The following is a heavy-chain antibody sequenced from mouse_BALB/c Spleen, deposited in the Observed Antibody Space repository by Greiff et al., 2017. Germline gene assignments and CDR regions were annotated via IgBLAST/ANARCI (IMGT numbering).Heavy chain of an antibody. CDR1: GYSITSDYA. CDR3: ARDSTMITTGFAY. D-gene: IGHD2-4*01. CDR2: ISYSGST. Sequence: EVKLMESGPGLVKPSQSLFLTCTVTGYSITSDYAWNWIRQFPGNKLEWMGYISYSGSTSYNPSLKSRISITRDTSKNQFFLQLNSVTTEDTATYYCARDSTMITTGFAYWGQGTLVTVSA. J-gene: IGHJ3*01. V-gene: IGHV3-2*02.